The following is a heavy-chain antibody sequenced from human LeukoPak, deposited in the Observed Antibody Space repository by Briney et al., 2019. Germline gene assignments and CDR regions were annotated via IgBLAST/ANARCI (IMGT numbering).Heavy chain of an antibody. CDR2: IKQDGSEK. CDR3: ARGGGVYGDYRNS. J-gene: IGHJ4*02. Sequence: GGSLRLSCAASGFTFSTYWMTWVRQAPGKGLEWVANIKQDGSEKYYVDSVKGRFTISRDNAKNSLYLQMNSLRAEDTAVYYCARGGGVYGDYRNSWGQGTLVTVSS. V-gene: IGHV3-7*03. D-gene: IGHD4-17*01. CDR1: GFTFSTYW.